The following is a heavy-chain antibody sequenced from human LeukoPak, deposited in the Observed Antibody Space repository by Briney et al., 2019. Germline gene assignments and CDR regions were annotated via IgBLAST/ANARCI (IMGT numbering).Heavy chain of an antibody. D-gene: IGHD2/OR15-2a*01. Sequence: GRSLRLSCAASGITFSSYAMHWVRQAPGKGLEWVAVISYDGSNKYYADSVKGRFTISRDNSKNTLYLQMNSLRAEDTAVFYCAREFLNFDYWGQGTLVTVSS. CDR1: GITFSSYA. CDR3: AREFLNFDY. CDR2: ISYDGSNK. V-gene: IGHV3-30-3*01. J-gene: IGHJ4*02.